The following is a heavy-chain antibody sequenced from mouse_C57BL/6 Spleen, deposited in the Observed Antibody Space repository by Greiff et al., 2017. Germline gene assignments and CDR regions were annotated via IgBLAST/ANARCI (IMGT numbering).Heavy chain of an antibody. D-gene: IGHD2-5*01. CDR3: ARWGYSNYESYFDY. CDR2: IDPSDSET. V-gene: IGHV1-52*01. CDR1: GYTFTSYW. J-gene: IGHJ2*01. Sequence: QVHVKQPGAELVRPGSSVKLSCKASGYTFTSYWMHWVKQRPIQGLEWIGNIDPSDSETHYNQKFKDKATLTVDKSSSTAYMQLSSLTSEDSAVYYCARWGYSNYESYFDYWGQGTTLTVSS.